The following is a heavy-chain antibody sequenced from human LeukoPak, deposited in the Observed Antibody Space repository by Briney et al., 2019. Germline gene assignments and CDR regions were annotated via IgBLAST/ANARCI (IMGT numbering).Heavy chain of an antibody. V-gene: IGHV4-34*01. CDR2: INRSGST. Sequence: SETLSLTCAVYGGSFSGYYWSWIRQPPGKGLEWLGEINRSGSTNYNPSLKSRVTISVDTSKNQFSLKLSSVTAADTAVYYCARGSRYRYSYGPKTHDYWGQGTLVTVSS. CDR3: ARGSRYRYSYGPKTHDY. J-gene: IGHJ4*02. CDR1: GGSFSGYY. D-gene: IGHD5-18*01.